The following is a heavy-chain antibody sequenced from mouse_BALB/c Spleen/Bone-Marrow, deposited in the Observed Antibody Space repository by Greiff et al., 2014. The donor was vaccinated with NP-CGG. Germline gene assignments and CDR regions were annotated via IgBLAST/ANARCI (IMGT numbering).Heavy chain of an antibody. D-gene: IGHD2-2*01. CDR2: IDPANGNT. CDR3: AGGWLPSYAMDY. Sequence: SGAELVKPGASVKLSCTASGFNIKDTYMHWVKQRPEQGLEWIGRIDPANGNTKYDPKFQGKATITAETSSNTAYLQLSSLTSEDTAVYYCAGGWLPSYAMDYWGQGTSVTVSS. V-gene: IGHV14-3*02. CDR1: GFNIKDTY. J-gene: IGHJ4*01.